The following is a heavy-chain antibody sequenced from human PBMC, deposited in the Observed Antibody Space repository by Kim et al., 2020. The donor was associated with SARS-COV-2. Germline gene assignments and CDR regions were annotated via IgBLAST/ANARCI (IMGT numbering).Heavy chain of an antibody. CDR1: GYTFTSYG. CDR3: ARDYRIAVAGSYGMDV. V-gene: IGHV1-18*04. Sequence: ASVKVSCKASGYTFTSYGISWVRQAPGQGLEWMGWISAYNGNTNYAQKLQGRVTMTTDTSTSTAYMELRSLRSDDTAVYYCARDYRIAVAGSYGMDVWGQGTTVTVSS. J-gene: IGHJ6*02. CDR2: ISAYNGNT. D-gene: IGHD6-19*01.